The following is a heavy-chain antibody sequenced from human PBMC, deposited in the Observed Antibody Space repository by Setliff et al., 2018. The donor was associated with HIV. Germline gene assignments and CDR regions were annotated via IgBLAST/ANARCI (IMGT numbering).Heavy chain of an antibody. Sequence: ASVKVSCKASGFTFTDYYMHWVQQAPGKGLEWMGRVDPEDGETIYAEKFQGRVTITADTSTDTAYMELSSMRSEDTAMYYCAPVSSGWFDPWGQGTLVTVSS. CDR2: VDPEDGET. CDR1: GFTFTDYY. CDR3: APVSSGWFDP. J-gene: IGHJ5*02. D-gene: IGHD6-25*01. V-gene: IGHV1-69-2*01.